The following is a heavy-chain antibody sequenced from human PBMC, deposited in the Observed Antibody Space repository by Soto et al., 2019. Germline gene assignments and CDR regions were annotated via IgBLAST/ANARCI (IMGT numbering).Heavy chain of an antibody. CDR2: IYHSGST. J-gene: IGHJ4*02. CDR1: GGSISSGGYS. D-gene: IGHD6-19*01. V-gene: IGHV4-30-2*01. CDR3: ARGRGGWTFDY. Sequence: SETLSLTCAVSGGSISSGGYSWSWIRQPPGKGLEWIGYIYHSGSTYYNPSLKSRVTISVDRSKNQFSLKLSSVTATDTAVYYCARGRGGWTFDYWGQGTLVTVSS.